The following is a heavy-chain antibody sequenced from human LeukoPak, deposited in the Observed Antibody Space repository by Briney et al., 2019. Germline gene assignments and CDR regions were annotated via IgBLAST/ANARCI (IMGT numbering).Heavy chain of an antibody. V-gene: IGHV3-33*01. CDR2: IWYDGSNK. D-gene: IGHD4-17*01. J-gene: IGHJ4*02. Sequence: GGSLRLSCAASGFTFSSYGMHWVRQAPGKGLEWAAVIWYDGSNKYYADSVKGRFTISRDNSKNTLYLQMNSLRAEDTAVYYCAGDIYFYGDYVIDYWGQGTLVTVSS. CDR1: GFTFSSYG. CDR3: AGDIYFYGDYVIDY.